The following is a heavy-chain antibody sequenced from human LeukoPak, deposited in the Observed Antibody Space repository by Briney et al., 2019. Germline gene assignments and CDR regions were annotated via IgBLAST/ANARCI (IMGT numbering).Heavy chain of an antibody. D-gene: IGHD3-22*01. CDR1: GFTFSSYA. V-gene: IGHV3-30-3*01. CDR2: ISYDGSNK. Sequence: GGSLRLSCAASGFTFSSYAMHWVRQAPGKGLEWVAVISYDGSNKYYADSVKGRFTISRDNAKNSLYLQMNSLRAEDTAVYYCARGGENYESSGYRKSLGFDPWGQGTLVTVSS. CDR3: ARGGENYESSGYRKSLGFDP. J-gene: IGHJ5*02.